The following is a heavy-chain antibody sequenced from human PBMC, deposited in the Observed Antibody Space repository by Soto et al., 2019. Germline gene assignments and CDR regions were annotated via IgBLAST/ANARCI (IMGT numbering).Heavy chain of an antibody. D-gene: IGHD1-7*01. CDR1: GGSISSYY. CDR3: ARHRGSYRNSGFYY. V-gene: IGHV4-59*08. CDR2: IYYSGST. J-gene: IGHJ4*02. Sequence: SETLSLTCTVSGGSISSYYWSWIRQPPGKGLEWIGYIYYSGSTNYNPSLKSRVTISVDTSKNQFSLKLSSVTAADTAVYYCARHRGSYRNSGFYYWGQGTLVTVSS.